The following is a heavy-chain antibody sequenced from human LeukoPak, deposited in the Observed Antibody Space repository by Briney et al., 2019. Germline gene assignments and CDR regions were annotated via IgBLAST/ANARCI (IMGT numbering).Heavy chain of an antibody. CDR3: AASPQYSYGYDY. CDR1: GFTFSNYG. CDR2: IRGSGENT. J-gene: IGHJ4*02. V-gene: IGHV3-23*01. D-gene: IGHD3-10*01. Sequence: PGGSLRLSCAASGFTFSNYGMNWVRQAPGKGLEWVSGIRGSGENTYYADSVKGRFTISRDNSKNTLYLQMNSLRAEDTAVYYCAASPQYSYGYDYWGQGTLVTVSS.